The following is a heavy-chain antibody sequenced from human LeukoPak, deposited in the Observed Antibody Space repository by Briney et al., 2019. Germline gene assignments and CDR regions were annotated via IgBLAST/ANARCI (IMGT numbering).Heavy chain of an antibody. CDR2: IWYDGSNK. J-gene: IGHJ3*02. CDR1: GFTFSSYG. CDR3: ARDLYYYDSSGQHAFDI. V-gene: IGHV3-33*01. Sequence: PGGSLRLSCAASGFTFSSYGMHWVRQAPGKGLEWVAVIWYDGSNKYYADSVKGRFTISRDNSKNTLYLQMNSLRAEDAAVYYCARDLYYYDSSGQHAFDIWGQGTMVTVSS. D-gene: IGHD3-22*01.